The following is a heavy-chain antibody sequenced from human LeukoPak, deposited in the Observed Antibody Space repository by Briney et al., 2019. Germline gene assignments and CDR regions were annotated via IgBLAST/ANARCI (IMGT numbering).Heavy chain of an antibody. Sequence: SETLSLTCSVSGGSISSSSYYWRWIRQSPGKGLEWIGSMYYRGTTYENSSLKSRLTLSIDTSNNQFSLKLTSVTAADTAVYFCAREYSRSVVAGSRPDLWGQGLLVTVSS. J-gene: IGHJ4*02. D-gene: IGHD2-21*01. CDR3: AREYSRSVVAGSRPDL. CDR2: MYYRGTT. V-gene: IGHV4-39*02. CDR1: GGSISSSSYY.